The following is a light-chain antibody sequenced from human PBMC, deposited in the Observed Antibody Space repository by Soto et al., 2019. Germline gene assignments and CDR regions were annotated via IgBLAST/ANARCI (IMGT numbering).Light chain of an antibody. J-gene: IGKJ1*01. V-gene: IGKV3-20*01. Sequence: DIVLTQSPVPLSLSPGERATLSCSASQSVTSSYLAWYQQKPGQAPRLLIYGASSRATDIPDRFSGSGSGTDFTLTISRLEPEDFAVYYCQQYGSSVWTFGQGTKVDI. CDR1: QSVTSSY. CDR3: QQYGSSVWT. CDR2: GAS.